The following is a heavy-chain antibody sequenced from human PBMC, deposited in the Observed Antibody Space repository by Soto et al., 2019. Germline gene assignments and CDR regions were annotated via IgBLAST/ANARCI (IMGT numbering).Heavy chain of an antibody. V-gene: IGHV1-2*04. J-gene: IGHJ6*02. CDR3: ARGRVGATTYDYYYGMDV. CDR2: INPNSGGT. CDR1: GGTFSTYA. D-gene: IGHD1-26*01. Sequence: ASVKVSCKAPGGTFSTYAISWVRQAPGQGLEWMGWINPNSGGTNYAQKFQGWVTMTRDTSISTAYMELSRLRSDDTAVYYCARGRVGATTYDYYYGMDVWGQGTTVTVSS.